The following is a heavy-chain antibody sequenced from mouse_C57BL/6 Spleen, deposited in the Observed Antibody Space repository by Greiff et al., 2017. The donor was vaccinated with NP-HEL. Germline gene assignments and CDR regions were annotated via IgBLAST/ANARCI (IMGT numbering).Heavy chain of an antibody. J-gene: IGHJ4*01. D-gene: IGHD1-1*01. CDR2: IYPRSGNT. V-gene: IGHV1-81*01. Sequence: QVHVKQSGAELARPGASVKLSCKASGYTFTSYGISWVKQRTGQGLEWIGEIYPRSGNTYYNEKFKGKATLTADKSSSTAYMELRSLTSEDSAVYFCAREDGSSYEDYAMDYWGQGTSVTVSS. CDR3: AREDGSSYEDYAMDY. CDR1: GYTFTSYG.